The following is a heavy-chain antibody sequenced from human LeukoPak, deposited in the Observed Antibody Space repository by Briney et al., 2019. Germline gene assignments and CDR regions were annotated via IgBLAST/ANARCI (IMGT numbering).Heavy chain of an antibody. Sequence: AGSLRLSCAASGFTFSSYSMNWVRQAPGKGLEWVSYISSSSSTTYYADSVKGRFTISRDNAKNSLYLQMNLLRAEDTAVYYCARDRRFYPYGSGSYVDYWGQGTLVTVSS. CDR3: ARDRRFYPYGSGSYVDY. D-gene: IGHD3-10*01. J-gene: IGHJ4*02. CDR2: ISSSSSTT. V-gene: IGHV3-48*04. CDR1: GFTFSSYS.